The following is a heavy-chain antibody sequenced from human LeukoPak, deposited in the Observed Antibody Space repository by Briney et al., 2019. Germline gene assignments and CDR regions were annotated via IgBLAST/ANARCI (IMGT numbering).Heavy chain of an antibody. V-gene: IGHV4-61*08. D-gene: IGHD4-17*01. J-gene: IGHJ5*02. CDR2: IYYTGST. Sequence: SQTLSLTCTVSGGSISSGGYHWSWIRQHPGKGLEWIGYIYYTGSTNYNPSLKSRVTISLDTSKNQFSLNLSSVTAADTAVYYCARRTTVTPNWFDPWGQGTLVTVSS. CDR3: ARRTTVTPNWFDP. CDR1: GGSISSGGYH.